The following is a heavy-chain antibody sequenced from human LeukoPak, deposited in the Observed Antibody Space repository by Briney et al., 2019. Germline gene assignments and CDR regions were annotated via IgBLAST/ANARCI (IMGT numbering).Heavy chain of an antibody. D-gene: IGHD3-10*01. J-gene: IGHJ4*01. V-gene: IGHV3-66*01. CDR1: GATVNSNY. CDR2: IYSGGST. CDR3: ARDFSGY. Sequence: GGSLRLSCVVSGATVNSNYMSWVRQAPGKGLEWVSVIYSGGSTYYADSVKDRFTISRDISKNTLYLQMNDLRAEDTAVYYCARDFSGYWGQGTLVTVSS.